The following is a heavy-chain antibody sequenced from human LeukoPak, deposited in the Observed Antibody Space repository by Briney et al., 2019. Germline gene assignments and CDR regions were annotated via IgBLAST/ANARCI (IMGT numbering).Heavy chain of an antibody. V-gene: IGHV3-23*01. CDR3: AKQSFHIVMVTSLFDY. Sequence: PGGSLRLSCAASGFTFSSYAMSWVRQAPGKGLEWVSAISGSGGSTDYADSVKGRFTISRDNSKNTLYLQMNSLRAEDTAVYYCAKQSFHIVMVTSLFDYWGQGTLVTVSS. D-gene: IGHD3-22*01. CDR2: ISGSGGST. CDR1: GFTFSSYA. J-gene: IGHJ4*02.